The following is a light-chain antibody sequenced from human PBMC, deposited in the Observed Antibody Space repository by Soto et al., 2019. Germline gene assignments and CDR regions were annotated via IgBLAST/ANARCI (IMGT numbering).Light chain of an antibody. CDR1: SEHSNYA. CDR2: LNSDGSH. CDR3: QTWATGIQV. J-gene: IGLJ3*02. Sequence: QPVLTQSPSASASLGASVKLTCTLTSEHSNYAIAWHQQRPEKGPRYLMKLNSDGSHTKGDDIPDRFSGSSSGAERYLTISSLQSEDEADYYCQTWATGIQVFGGGTKLTVL. V-gene: IGLV4-69*01.